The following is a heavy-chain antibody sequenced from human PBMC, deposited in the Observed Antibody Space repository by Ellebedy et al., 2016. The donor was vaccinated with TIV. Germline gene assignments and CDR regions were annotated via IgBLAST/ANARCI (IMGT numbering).Heavy chain of an antibody. CDR1: GFTSSDYW. V-gene: IGHV3-7*01. J-gene: IGHJ4*02. CDR3: VRALAAAASY. Sequence: GGSLRLXXAASGFTSSDYWMHWVRQAPGKGLEWVANINQHGTEIYYVDSVKGRFTISRDNTKASLYLQMHSLRVEDTALYYCVRALAAAASYWGQGTLVTVSS. CDR2: INQHGTEI. D-gene: IGHD6-13*01.